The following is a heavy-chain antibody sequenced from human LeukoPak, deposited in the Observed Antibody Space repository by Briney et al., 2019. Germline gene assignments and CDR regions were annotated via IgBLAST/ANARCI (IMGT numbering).Heavy chain of an antibody. Sequence: SETLSLTCAVYGGSFSGYYWSWIRQPPGKGLEWIGETNHSGSTNYNPSLKSRVTISVDTSKNQFSLKLSSVTAADTAVYYCARGGRYCSGGSCYRGYFDYWGQGTLVTVSS. CDR3: ARGGRYCSGGSCYRGYFDY. CDR1: GGSFSGYY. CDR2: TNHSGST. J-gene: IGHJ4*02. V-gene: IGHV4-34*01. D-gene: IGHD2-15*01.